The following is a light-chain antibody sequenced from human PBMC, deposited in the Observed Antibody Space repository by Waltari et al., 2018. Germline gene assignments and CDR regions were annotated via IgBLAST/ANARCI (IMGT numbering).Light chain of an antibody. Sequence: IVMTHSPDSMAVSLGERATINCKSSQSIFYSSNNKNYLGWYQQKPGQAPKLLIYWSSAREPGVPDRFSGSGSGTDFTLTISSLQAEDVAVYYCQQYYDTLWTFGQGTKVEIK. CDR2: WSS. CDR3: QQYYDTLWT. CDR1: QSIFYSSNNKNY. J-gene: IGKJ1*01. V-gene: IGKV4-1*01.